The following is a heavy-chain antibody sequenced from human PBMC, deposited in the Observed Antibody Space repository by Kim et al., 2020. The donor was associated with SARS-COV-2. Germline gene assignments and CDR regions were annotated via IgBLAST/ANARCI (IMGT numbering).Heavy chain of an antibody. CDR3: ARGSPLAIYGEKPPH. J-gene: IGHJ1*01. D-gene: IGHD4-17*01. Sequence: SETLSLTCTVSGGSVSSGSYYWSWIRQPPGKGLEWIGYIYYSGSTNYNPSLKSRVTISVDTSKNQFSLKLSSVTAADTAVYYCARGSPLAIYGEKPPHW. CDR1: GGSVSSGSYY. CDR2: IYYSGST. V-gene: IGHV4-61*01.